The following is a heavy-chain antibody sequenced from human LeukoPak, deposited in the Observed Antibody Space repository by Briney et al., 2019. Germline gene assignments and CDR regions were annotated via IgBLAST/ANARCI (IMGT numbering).Heavy chain of an antibody. Sequence: GGSLRLSCAASGFTFSSYAMSWVRQAPGKGLERVSAIKGRFTISRDNSKNTLYLQMNSLRAEDTAVYYCARGYSSSSWSLFDYWGQGTLVTVSS. CDR1: GFTFSSYA. D-gene: IGHD6-6*01. CDR2: I. V-gene: IGHV3-23*01. J-gene: IGHJ4*02. CDR3: ARGYSSSSWSLFDY.